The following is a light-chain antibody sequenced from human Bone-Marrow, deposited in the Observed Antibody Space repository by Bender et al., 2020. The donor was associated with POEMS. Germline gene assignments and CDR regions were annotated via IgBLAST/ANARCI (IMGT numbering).Light chain of an antibody. J-gene: IGLJ2*01. V-gene: IGLV1-47*01. Sequence: QSVLTQPPSASGTPGQRVTISCSGGNSNVGPNYVYWYHQLPGTAPQFLLSTIHHRPSGVRDRFSLSKSGTSASLAISGLRSDDEGDYCCAAWDDSLSAVVFGGGTKLTVL. CDR1: NSNVGPNY. CDR3: AAWDDSLSAVV. CDR2: TIH.